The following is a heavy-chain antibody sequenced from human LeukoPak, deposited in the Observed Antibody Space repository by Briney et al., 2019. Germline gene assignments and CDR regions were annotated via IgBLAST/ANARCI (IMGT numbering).Heavy chain of an antibody. Sequence: ASVKVSCKASGYTFTSYGISWVRQAPGRGLEWMGWISAYNGNTNYAQKLQGRVTMTTDTSTSTAYMELRSLRSDDTAVYYCARDFRTYYYDSSGYLLFDYWGQGTLVTVSS. D-gene: IGHD3-22*01. J-gene: IGHJ4*02. CDR3: ARDFRTYYYDSSGYLLFDY. CDR2: ISAYNGNT. CDR1: GYTFTSYG. V-gene: IGHV1-18*01.